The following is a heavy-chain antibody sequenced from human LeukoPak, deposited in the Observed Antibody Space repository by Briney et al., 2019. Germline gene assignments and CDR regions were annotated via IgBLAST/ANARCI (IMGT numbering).Heavy chain of an antibody. CDR2: IYTSGST. J-gene: IGHJ4*02. Sequence: SETLSLTCTVSGGSISSYYWSWIRQPAGKGLEWVGRIYTSGSTNYNPSLKSRVTISVDTSKNQFSLKLSSVTAADTAVYYCARGSYYGSGSPPGYWGQGTLVTVSS. CDR3: ARGSYYGSGSPPGY. D-gene: IGHD3-10*01. CDR1: GGSISSYY. V-gene: IGHV4-4*07.